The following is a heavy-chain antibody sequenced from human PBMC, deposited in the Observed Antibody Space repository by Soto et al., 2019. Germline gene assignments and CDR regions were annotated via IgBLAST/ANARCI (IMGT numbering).Heavy chain of an antibody. J-gene: IGHJ6*02. CDR1: GASISSDDYY. Sequence: PSETLSLTCSISGASISSDDYYWSWFRQPPGKGLEWIGYISYSGSTYYNPSLKSRITISVDTSKTQFSLILSSVTAADTAVFYCAREVNNYYGMDVWGQGTTGT. V-gene: IGHV4-30-4*01. CDR2: ISYSGST. CDR3: AREVNNYYGMDV.